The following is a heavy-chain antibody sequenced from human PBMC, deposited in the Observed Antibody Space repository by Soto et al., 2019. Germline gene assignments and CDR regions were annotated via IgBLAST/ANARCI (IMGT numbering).Heavy chain of an antibody. CDR1: GGSFSGYY. D-gene: IGHD1-1*01. CDR2: INHSGST. Sequence: QVQLQQWGAGLLKPSETLSLTCAVYGGSFSGYYWSWIRQPPGKGLEWIGEINHSGSTNYNPALKGAVTKSVNPSKNQFSRKLGLGTARGTAGFFWGKRTRGGGGDYWGQGTLVTVSS. V-gene: IGHV4-34*01. J-gene: IGHJ4*02. CDR3: GKRTRGGGGDY.